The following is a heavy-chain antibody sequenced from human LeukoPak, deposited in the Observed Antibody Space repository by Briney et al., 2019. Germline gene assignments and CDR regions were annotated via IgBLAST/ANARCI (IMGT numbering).Heavy chain of an antibody. D-gene: IGHD1-26*01. CDR1: GYTFTSYG. CDR3: ATHPIVGTTLFDY. Sequence: ASVKVSCKASGYTFTSYGISWLRQAPGQGLQWMGWINPYSGVTNFAQKFQGRVTMTRDTSINTAYMELTRLTSDDTAIYYCATHPIVGTTLFDYWGQGTLVTVPS. CDR2: INPYSGVT. V-gene: IGHV1-2*02. J-gene: IGHJ4*02.